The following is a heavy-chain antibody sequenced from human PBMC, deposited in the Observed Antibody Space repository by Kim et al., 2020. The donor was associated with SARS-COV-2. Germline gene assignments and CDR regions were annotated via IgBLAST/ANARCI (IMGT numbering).Heavy chain of an antibody. D-gene: IGHD6-13*01. CDR1: GFTFSSYW. CDR3: ARDQVKAAAGTFYGY. J-gene: IGHJ4*02. V-gene: IGHV3-7*01. CDR2: IKQDGSEK. Sequence: GGSLRLSCAASGFTFSSYWMSWVRQAPGKGLEWVANIKQDGSEKYYVDSVKGRFTISRDNAKNSLYLQMNSLRAEDTAVYYCARDQVKAAAGTFYGYWGQGTLVTVSS.